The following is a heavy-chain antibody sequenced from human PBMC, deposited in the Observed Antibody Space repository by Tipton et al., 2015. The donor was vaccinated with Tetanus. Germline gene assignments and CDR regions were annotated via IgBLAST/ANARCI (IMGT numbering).Heavy chain of an antibody. CDR2: INPKNDVT. CDR3: ARLHDITGMP. D-gene: IGHD1-1*01. V-gene: IGHV1-2*02. Sequence: QLVQSGAEVKKPGASVTVSCKASGYNFTDNYIHWVRQAPGQGLEWMGWINPKNDVTRYAREFRGRVTMTGDTSTTTVYMELRSLSFEDTAVYYCARLHDITGMPWGQGTLVTVSP. CDR1: GYNFTDNY. J-gene: IGHJ1*01.